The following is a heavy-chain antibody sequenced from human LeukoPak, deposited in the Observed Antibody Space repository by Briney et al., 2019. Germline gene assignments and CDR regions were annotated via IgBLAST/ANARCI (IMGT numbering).Heavy chain of an antibody. D-gene: IGHD1-26*01. V-gene: IGHV3-66*01. Sequence: GGTLRLSCVASGFTVSSNYMSWVRRAPGKGREWVSVIYSGGSTSYADSVKGRFTISRDNSKNTLYLQMNSLRAEDTAVYYCARDGGSYYGVTFFYWGQGTLVTVSS. CDR3: ARDGGSYYGVTFFY. J-gene: IGHJ4*02. CDR2: IYSGGST. CDR1: GFTVSSNY.